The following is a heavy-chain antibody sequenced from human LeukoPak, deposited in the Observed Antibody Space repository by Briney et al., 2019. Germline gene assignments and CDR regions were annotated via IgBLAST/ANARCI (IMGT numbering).Heavy chain of an antibody. Sequence: GGSLILSYAASGFIFSNYAMSWFRQAPGKGLEWVSAISGNGGSTYYADSVKGWFTISRENSKNTLYLQMNSLRAEATAVYYCAKLRDSSGYYWDSWGQGTLVTVSS. CDR2: ISGNGGST. CDR1: GFIFSNYA. J-gene: IGHJ4*02. CDR3: AKLRDSSGYYWDS. V-gene: IGHV3-23*01. D-gene: IGHD3-22*01.